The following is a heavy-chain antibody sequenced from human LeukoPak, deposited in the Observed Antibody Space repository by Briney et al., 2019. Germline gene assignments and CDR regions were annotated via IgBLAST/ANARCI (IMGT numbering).Heavy chain of an antibody. Sequence: GASVKVSCKASGGTFSSYAISWVRQAPGQGLEWMGRIIPIFGTANYAQKFQGRVTITTDESTSTAYMELSSLRSEDTAVYYCVRDPDDDFWSGPFDYWGQGTLVTVSS. CDR3: VRDPDDDFWSGPFDY. CDR1: GGTFSSYA. D-gene: IGHD3-3*01. CDR2: IIPIFGTA. V-gene: IGHV1-69*05. J-gene: IGHJ4*02.